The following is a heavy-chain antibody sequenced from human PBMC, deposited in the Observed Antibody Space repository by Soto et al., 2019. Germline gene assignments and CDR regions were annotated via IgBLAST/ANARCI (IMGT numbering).Heavy chain of an antibody. D-gene: IGHD2-15*01. V-gene: IGHV3-48*03. CDR1: GFTFNRHE. CDR3: ASRKVGYCSGGSCYFDY. Sequence: LRLSCEASGFTFNRHEMHWVRQAPGRGLEWISYISSSGDTKYAAESVKGRFTISRDNTKNSLFLQMDSLRSDDTAIYFCASRKVGYCSGGSCYFDYWGQGTLVTVSS. J-gene: IGHJ4*02. CDR2: ISSSGDTK.